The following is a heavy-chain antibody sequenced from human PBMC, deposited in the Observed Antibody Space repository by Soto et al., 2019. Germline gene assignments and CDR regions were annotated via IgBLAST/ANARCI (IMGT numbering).Heavy chain of an antibody. CDR2: IYYSGST. D-gene: IGHD4-17*01. CDR1: GGSISSYY. CDR3: ARERNDYGGKGWVPSYYYGMDV. Sequence: GTLSLTCTVSGGSISSYYWSGIRQPPGKGLEWIGYIYYSGSTNYNPSLKSRVTISVDTSKNQFSLKLSSVTAADTAVYYCARERNDYGGKGWVPSYYYGMDVWGQGTTVTVSS. J-gene: IGHJ6*02. V-gene: IGHV4-59*01.